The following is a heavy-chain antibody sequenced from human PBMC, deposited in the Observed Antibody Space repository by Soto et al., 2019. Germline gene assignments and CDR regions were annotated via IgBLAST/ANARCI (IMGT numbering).Heavy chain of an antibody. V-gene: IGHV1-69*13. Sequence: SVKVSCKASGCTFSSYAISWVRQAPGQGLEWMGGIIPIFGTANYAQKFQGRVTITADESTSTAYMELSSLRSEDTAVYYCARARPNYYYYYGMDVWGQGTTVTVSS. CDR1: GCTFSSYA. J-gene: IGHJ6*02. CDR3: ARARPNYYYYYGMDV. CDR2: IIPIFGTA.